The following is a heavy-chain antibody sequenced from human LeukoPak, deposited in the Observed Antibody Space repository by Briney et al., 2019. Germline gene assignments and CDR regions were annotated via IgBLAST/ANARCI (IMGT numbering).Heavy chain of an antibody. CDR2: IYYSGST. V-gene: IGHV4-30-4*01. J-gene: IGHJ4*02. CDR3: ARVCGGDCYSSD. CDR1: GGSISSGDYY. Sequence: ASETLSLTCTVSGGSISSGDYYWSWIRQPPGKGLEWIGYIYYSGSTYYNPSLKSRVTISVDTSKNQFSLKLSSVTAADTAVYYCARVCGGDCYSSDWGQGTLVTVSS. D-gene: IGHD2-21*02.